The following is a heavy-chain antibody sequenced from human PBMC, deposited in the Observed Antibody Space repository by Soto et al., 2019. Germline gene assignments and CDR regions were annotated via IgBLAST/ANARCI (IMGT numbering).Heavy chain of an antibody. D-gene: IGHD3-22*01. J-gene: IGHJ6*02. V-gene: IGHV3-23*01. CDR3: ARGPGSGYELNFYGLDV. CDR2: ITGADDTK. CDR1: GFTFKNYV. Sequence: LESGGGLVQPGGSLRLSCGLSGFTFKNYVMSWVRQTPEKGLEWVASITGADDTKHYADSVKGRFAISRDNSRTTVYLQMNSLRGDDTALYYCARGPGSGYELNFYGLDVWGQGTTVTVSS.